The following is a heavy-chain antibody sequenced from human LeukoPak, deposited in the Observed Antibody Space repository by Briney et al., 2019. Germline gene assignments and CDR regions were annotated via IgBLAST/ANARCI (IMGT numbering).Heavy chain of an antibody. CDR1: GFTVSSNY. V-gene: IGHV3-66*01. CDR2: IYSGGST. J-gene: IGHJ4*02. CDR3: ARGTYYDILTGYGPFDY. Sequence: GGSLRLSCAASGFTVSSNYMSWVRQAPGKGLEWVSAIYSGGSTYYADPVKGRFTISRDNSKNTLYLQMNSLRAEDTAVYYCARGTYYDILTGYGPFDYWGQGTLVTVSS. D-gene: IGHD3-9*01.